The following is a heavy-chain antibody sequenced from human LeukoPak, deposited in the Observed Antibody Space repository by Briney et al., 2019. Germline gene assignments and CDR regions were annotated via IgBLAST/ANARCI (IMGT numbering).Heavy chain of an antibody. Sequence: GESLKISCKGSGYSFTSYWIGWVRQMPGKGLEWMGIIYPGDSDTRYSPSFQGQVTISADKSISTAHLQWSSLKASDTAMYYCATGVFGVVIMAGQFDYWGQGTLVTVSS. J-gene: IGHJ4*02. CDR1: GYSFTSYW. D-gene: IGHD3-3*01. CDR2: IYPGDSDT. CDR3: ATGVFGVVIMAGQFDY. V-gene: IGHV5-51*01.